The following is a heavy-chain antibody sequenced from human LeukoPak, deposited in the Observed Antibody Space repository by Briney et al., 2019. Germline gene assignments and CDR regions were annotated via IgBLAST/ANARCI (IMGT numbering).Heavy chain of an antibody. CDR3: AKGRWGLTINNFDI. Sequence: GGSLRLSCAASGFTFRTYAMGWVRQAPGKGLEWVSVISDRGDSTHYAGSVQGRFTISRDSSSNTLYLQMDSLRGEDTAVYYCAKGRWGLTINNFDIWGQGTMVTVSS. J-gene: IGHJ3*02. V-gene: IGHV3-23*01. CDR2: ISDRGDST. CDR1: GFTFRTYA. D-gene: IGHD3-9*01.